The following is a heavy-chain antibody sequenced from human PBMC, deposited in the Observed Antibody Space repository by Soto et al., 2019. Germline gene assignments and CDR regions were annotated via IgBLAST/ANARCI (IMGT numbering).Heavy chain of an antibody. V-gene: IGHV3-30*18. D-gene: IGHD3-3*01. Sequence: PGGSLRLSCAASGFTFSIYGMHWVRQAPGKGLEWVAVISYDGSNKYYADSVKGRFTISRDNSKNTLYLQMNSLRGEDTAVYYCAKETVEYYFDYWGQGTLVTVSS. CDR2: ISYDGSNK. CDR1: GFTFSIYG. J-gene: IGHJ4*02. CDR3: AKETVEYYFDY.